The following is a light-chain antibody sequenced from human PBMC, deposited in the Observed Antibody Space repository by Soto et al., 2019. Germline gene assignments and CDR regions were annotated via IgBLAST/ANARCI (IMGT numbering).Light chain of an antibody. CDR1: QSLLHSNGYTY. CDR3: MQALQTPST. V-gene: IGKV2-28*01. Sequence: DIVMTQSPLSLPVTPGEPASISCRSSQSLLHSNGYTYLDWYLQKPGQSPQLLIYLDSVRASGVPDRFSGSGSGTDFTLKISRVEAEDVGVYYCMQALQTPSTFGQGTKLEIK. J-gene: IGKJ2*01. CDR2: LDS.